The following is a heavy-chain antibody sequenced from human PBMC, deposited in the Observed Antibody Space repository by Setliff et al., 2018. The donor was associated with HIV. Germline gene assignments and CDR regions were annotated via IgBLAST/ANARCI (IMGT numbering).Heavy chain of an antibody. J-gene: IGHJ6*03. D-gene: IGHD3-22*01. V-gene: IGHV4-61*09. CDR2: IYTSGST. CDR3: ARVVGYYDSSGYPNYYYYYMDV. Sequence: SETLSLTCTVSGVSIRSDVYYWSWIRQPAGKGLEWIGHIYTSGSTNYNPSLKSRVTMSVDTSKNQFSLKLSSVAAADTAVYYCARVVGYYDSSGYPNYYYYYMDVWGKGTTVTVSS. CDR1: GVSIRSDVYY.